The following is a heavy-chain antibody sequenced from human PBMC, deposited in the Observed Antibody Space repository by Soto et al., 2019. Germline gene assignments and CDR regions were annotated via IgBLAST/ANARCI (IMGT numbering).Heavy chain of an antibody. Sequence: GGSLRLSCAASGFTFSSYAMHWVRQAPGKGLEWVAVISYDGSNKYYADSVKGRFTISRDNSKNTLYLQMNSLRAEDTAVYYCARGPPYSSSWYRVGYWGQGTLVTVSS. V-gene: IGHV3-30-3*01. CDR2: ISYDGSNK. CDR1: GFTFSSYA. J-gene: IGHJ4*02. D-gene: IGHD6-13*01. CDR3: ARGPPYSSSWYRVGY.